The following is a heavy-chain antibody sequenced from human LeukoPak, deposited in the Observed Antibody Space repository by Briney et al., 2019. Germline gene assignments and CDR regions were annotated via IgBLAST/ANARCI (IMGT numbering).Heavy chain of an antibody. CDR3: ARDWAGYGDYFDY. V-gene: IGHV3-33*01. CDR2: IWYDGSNK. D-gene: IGHD5-12*01. J-gene: IGHJ4*02. Sequence: GGSLRLSCAASGFTFSTYGMHWVRQAPGKGLEWVAVIWYDGSNKYYADSVKGRFTISRDNSKNTLSLQMNSLRAEDTAVYYCARDWAGYGDYFDYWDLGTLVTVSS. CDR1: GFTFSTYG.